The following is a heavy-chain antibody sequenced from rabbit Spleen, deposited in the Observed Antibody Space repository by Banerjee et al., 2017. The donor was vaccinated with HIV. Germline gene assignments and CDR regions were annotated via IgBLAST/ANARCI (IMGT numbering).Heavy chain of an antibody. CDR3: ARGSATMTMVITGFYLSL. V-gene: IGHV1S40*01. Sequence: QSLEESGGDLVKPGASLTLTCTASGFSFSSSDYMCWVRQAPGKGLEWIACIAGSSSGFTYSATWAKGRFTCSKTSSTTVTLQMTSLTVADTATYFCARGSATMTMVITGFYLSLWGPGTLSPS. D-gene: IGHD2-1*01. CDR1: GFSFSSSDY. CDR2: IAGSSSGFT. J-gene: IGHJ4*01.